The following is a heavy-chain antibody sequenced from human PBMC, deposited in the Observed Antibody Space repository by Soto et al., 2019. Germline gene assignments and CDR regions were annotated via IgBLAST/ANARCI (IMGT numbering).Heavy chain of an antibody. CDR1: GGSISSGDYY. Sequence: PSETLSLTCTVSGGSISSGDYYWSWIRQHPGKGLEWIGYIYYSGSTYYNPSLKSRVTISVDTSKNQFSLKMSSVTAADTAVYYCARGPRQWGYFDYWGQGTLVTVSS. V-gene: IGHV4-31*03. CDR2: IYYSGST. D-gene: IGHD6-19*01. CDR3: ARGPRQWGYFDY. J-gene: IGHJ4*02.